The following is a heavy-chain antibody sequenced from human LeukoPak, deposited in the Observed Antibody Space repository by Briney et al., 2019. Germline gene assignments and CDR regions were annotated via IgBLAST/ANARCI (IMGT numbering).Heavy chain of an antibody. V-gene: IGHV4-59*08. D-gene: IGHD6-19*01. CDR3: ARGDMGSGWYYYYGMDV. CDR1: GGSISSYY. J-gene: IGHJ6*02. CDR2: IYYSGST. Sequence: SETLSLTCTVSGGSISSYYWSWIRQPPGKGLEWIGYIYYSGSTNYNPSLKSRVTISVDTSKNQFSLKLSSVTAADAAVYYCARGDMGSGWYYYYGMDVWGQGTTVTVSS.